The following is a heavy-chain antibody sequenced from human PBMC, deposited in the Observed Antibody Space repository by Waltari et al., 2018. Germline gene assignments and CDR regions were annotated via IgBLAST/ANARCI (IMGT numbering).Heavy chain of an antibody. D-gene: IGHD3-22*01. CDR3: ARGAGRDSSGYSDY. Sequence: EVQLVESGGGLVQPGGSLRLSCAASGFTFSSYWMSWVRQAPGKGLEWVANIKQDGSEKYYVDSVKGRFTISRDNAKNSLYLQMNSLRAEDTAVYYCARGAGRDSSGYSDYWGQGTLVTVSS. CDR1: GFTFSSYW. J-gene: IGHJ4*02. V-gene: IGHV3-7*03. CDR2: IKQDGSEK.